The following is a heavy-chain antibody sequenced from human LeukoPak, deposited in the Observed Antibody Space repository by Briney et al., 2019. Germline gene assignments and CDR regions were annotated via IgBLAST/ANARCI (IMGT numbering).Heavy chain of an antibody. CDR1: GXTFSSYG. V-gene: IGHV3-33*01. J-gene: IGHJ3*02. D-gene: IGHD7-27*01. CDR2: IWYDGSNK. Sequence: SGGSLRLSCAASGXTFSSYGMHWVRQAPGKGLEWVAVIWYDGSNKYYADSVKGRFTISRDNSKNALYLQMNSLRAEDTAVYYCARDSTTGDRNAFDIWGQGTMVTVSS. CDR3: ARDSTTGDRNAFDI.